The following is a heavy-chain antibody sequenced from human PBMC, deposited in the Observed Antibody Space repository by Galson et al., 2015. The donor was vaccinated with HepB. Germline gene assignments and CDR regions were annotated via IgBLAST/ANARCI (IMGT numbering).Heavy chain of an antibody. CDR1: GYTFTSYG. J-gene: IGHJ5*02. CDR3: ARMDIVVVPAALEVRYNWFDP. D-gene: IGHD2-2*03. Sequence: SVKVSCKASGYTFTSYGISWVRQAPGQGLEWMGWISAYNGNTNYAQKLQGRVTMTTDTSTSTAYMELRSLRSDDTAVYYCARMDIVVVPAALEVRYNWFDPWGQGTLVTVSS. V-gene: IGHV1-18*01. CDR2: ISAYNGNT.